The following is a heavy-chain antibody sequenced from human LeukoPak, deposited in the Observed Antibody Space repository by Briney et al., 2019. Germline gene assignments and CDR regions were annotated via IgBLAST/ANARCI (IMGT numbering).Heavy chain of an antibody. CDR1: GFTFSSYA. J-gene: IGHJ6*02. V-gene: IGHV3-23*01. CDR2: ISGSGGST. Sequence: GGSLRLSCAASGFTFSSYAMSWVRQAPGKGLEWVSAISGSGGSTYYADSVKGRFTISRDNSKNTLYLQMNSLRAEDMAVYYCAKGGIAAASGDGMDVWGQGTTVTVSS. CDR3: AKGGIAAASGDGMDV. D-gene: IGHD6-13*01.